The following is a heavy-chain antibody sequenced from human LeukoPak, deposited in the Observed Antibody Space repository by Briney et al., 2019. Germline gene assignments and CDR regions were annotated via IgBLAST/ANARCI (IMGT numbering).Heavy chain of an antibody. Sequence: SETLSLTCTVSGGSISSYYWSWIRQPAGKGLEWIGRIYTSGSTNYNPSLKSRVTMSVDTSKNQFSLKLSSVTAADTAVYYCAGEQGYCSSTSCSTEGLDYWGQGTLVTVSS. J-gene: IGHJ4*02. CDR1: GGSISSYY. V-gene: IGHV4-4*07. CDR3: AGEQGYCSSTSCSTEGLDY. D-gene: IGHD2-2*01. CDR2: IYTSGST.